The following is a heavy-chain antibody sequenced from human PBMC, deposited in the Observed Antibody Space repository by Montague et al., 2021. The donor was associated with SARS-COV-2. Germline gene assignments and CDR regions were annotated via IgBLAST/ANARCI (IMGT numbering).Heavy chain of an antibody. CDR2: IYYSGXT. Sequence: TLSLTCTVSGGSISSGGYYWSWIRQHPGKGLEWIGYIYYSGXTXYXXXXKXRVTISVDTSKNQCSLKLSSVTAADTAVYYCARVVTIFGVGDTFAYWGQGTLVTVSS. D-gene: IGHD3-3*01. J-gene: IGHJ4*02. CDR3: ARVVTIFGVGDTFAY. CDR1: GGSISSGGYY. V-gene: IGHV4-31*03.